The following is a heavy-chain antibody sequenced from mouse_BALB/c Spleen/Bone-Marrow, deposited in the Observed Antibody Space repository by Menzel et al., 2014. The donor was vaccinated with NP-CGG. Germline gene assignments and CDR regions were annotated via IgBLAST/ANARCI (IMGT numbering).Heavy chain of an antibody. D-gene: IGHD1-1*01. Sequence: QVQLKDSGAELMKPGASVKISCKATGYTFSSYWIEWVKQRPGHGLEWIGEILPGSGSTIYNEKFKGKATFTADTSSNTAYMQLSSLTSEDSAVYYCAREDYYGSSYFDYWGQGTTLTVSS. CDR3: AREDYYGSSYFDY. J-gene: IGHJ2*01. V-gene: IGHV1-9*01. CDR2: ILPGSGST. CDR1: GYTFSSYW.